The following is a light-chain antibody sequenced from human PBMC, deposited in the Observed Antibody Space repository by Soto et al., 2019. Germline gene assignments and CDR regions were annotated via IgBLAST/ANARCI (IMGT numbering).Light chain of an antibody. CDR2: GAS. V-gene: IGKV3-15*01. Sequence: EIVMTQSPATLSVSPGERATLSCRASQSVSSNLAWYQQKPGQAPRLLIYGASTRATGIPARFSGSGSGTEFTLTISSLQSEDLAVYYCQQRDNWPWTFGQGAKVEIK. CDR1: QSVSSN. CDR3: QQRDNWPWT. J-gene: IGKJ1*01.